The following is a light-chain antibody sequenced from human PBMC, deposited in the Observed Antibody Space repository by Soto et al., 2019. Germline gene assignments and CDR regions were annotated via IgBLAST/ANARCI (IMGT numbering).Light chain of an antibody. Sequence: EVVLTQSPVTLSLSPGERATLSCRASQNINNYLAWYQQKPGQPPRLLIYDAFNRATGIPARFSGSGSGTDFILIISSLEPEDFGVYYCQQRNNWVTFGVGTKVEIK. V-gene: IGKV3-11*01. CDR2: DAF. J-gene: IGKJ4*01. CDR1: QNINNY. CDR3: QQRNNWVT.